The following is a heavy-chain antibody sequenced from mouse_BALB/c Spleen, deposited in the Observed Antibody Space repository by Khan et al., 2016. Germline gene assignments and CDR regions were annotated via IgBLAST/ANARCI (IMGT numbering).Heavy chain of an antibody. Sequence: QVQLQQSGPFLFPPSPILSITFTFSFFSLTSYGVHWVRQSPGKGLEWLGVIWSGGSTDYNAAFISRLSISKDNSKSQVFFKMNSLQANDTAIYYCARNWLRGYYAMDYWGQGTSVTVSS. V-gene: IGHV2-2*02. CDR3: ARNWLRGYYAMDY. CDR1: FFSLTSYG. J-gene: IGHJ4*01. D-gene: IGHD2-2*01. CDR2: IWSGGST.